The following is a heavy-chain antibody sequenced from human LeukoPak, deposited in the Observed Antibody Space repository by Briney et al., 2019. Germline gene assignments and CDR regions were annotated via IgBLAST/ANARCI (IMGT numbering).Heavy chain of an antibody. V-gene: IGHV1-8*02. Sequence: GASVKVSCKASGGTFSSYAISWVRQATGQGLEWMGWMNPNSGNTGYAQKFQGRVTMTRNTSISTAYMELSSLRSEDTAVYYCARVIRGLRYKDNSDVIDYWGQGTLVTVSS. D-gene: IGHD1-1*01. CDR2: MNPNSGNT. CDR1: GGTFSSYA. J-gene: IGHJ4*02. CDR3: ARVIRGLRYKDNSDVIDY.